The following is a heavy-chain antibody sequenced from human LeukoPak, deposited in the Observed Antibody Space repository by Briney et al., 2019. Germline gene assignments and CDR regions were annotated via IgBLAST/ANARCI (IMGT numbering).Heavy chain of an antibody. CDR3: ARDVRPINKVVIGSFNAFAI. CDR2: ISSSGSTI. D-gene: IGHD2/OR15-2a*01. CDR1: GFTFSDYY. V-gene: IGHV3-11*01. Sequence: PGGSLRLSCAASGFTFSDYYMSWIRQAPGKGLEWISYISSSGSTIYYADSVKGRFTISRDNAKNSLYLQMNSLRAEDTAVYYGARDVRPINKVVIGSFNAFAIWGQGTMVTVSS. J-gene: IGHJ3*02.